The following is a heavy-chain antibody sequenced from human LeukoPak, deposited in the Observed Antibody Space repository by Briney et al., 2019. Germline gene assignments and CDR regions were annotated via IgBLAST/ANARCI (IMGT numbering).Heavy chain of an antibody. CDR2: IYPVDSDT. J-gene: IGHJ4*02. Sequence: GESLKISCQGSGYSFTNYWVGWVRQMPGKGLEWMGIIYPVDSDTRYSPSFQGQVTISADKSISTAYLQWSSLKASDTAMYYCARRGAGSNGAFDYWGQGTVVTVSS. CDR1: GYSFTNYW. CDR3: ARRGAGSNGAFDY. D-gene: IGHD5-24*01. V-gene: IGHV5-51*01.